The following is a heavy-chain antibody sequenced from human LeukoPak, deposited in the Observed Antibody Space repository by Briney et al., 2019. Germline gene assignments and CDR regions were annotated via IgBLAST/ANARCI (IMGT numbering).Heavy chain of an antibody. D-gene: IGHD3-10*01. J-gene: IGHJ6*03. Sequence: PGGSLRLSCAASGFTFSSYGMHWVRQAPGKGLEWVAFIRYDGSNKYYADSVKGRFTISRDNSKNTLYLQMNSLRAEDTAVYYCAKDYYGSGSYYYYYMDVWGKGTTVTISS. CDR3: AKDYYGSGSYYYYYMDV. CDR2: IRYDGSNK. V-gene: IGHV3-30*02. CDR1: GFTFSSYG.